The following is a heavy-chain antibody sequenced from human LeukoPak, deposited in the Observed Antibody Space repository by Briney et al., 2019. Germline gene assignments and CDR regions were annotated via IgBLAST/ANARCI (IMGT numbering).Heavy chain of an antibody. CDR1: GFTFSSYW. CDR3: AVKGGYNDLDAPFDY. CDR2: VNGDGSTT. V-gene: IGHV3-74*01. D-gene: IGHD5-12*01. J-gene: IGHJ4*02. Sequence: PGGSLRLSCAASGFTFSSYWMHWVRQAPGRGLEWVSRVNGDGSTTTYADSVKGRFTISRDNAKNTLYLQMNSLGVEDTAVYYCAVKGGYNDLDAPFDYWGPGTLVTVSS.